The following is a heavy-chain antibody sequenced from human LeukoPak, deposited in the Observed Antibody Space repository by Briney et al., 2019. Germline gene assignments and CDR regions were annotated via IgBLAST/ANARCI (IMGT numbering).Heavy chain of an antibody. V-gene: IGHV3-23*01. D-gene: IGHD3-22*01. CDR1: GITLSNYG. Sequence: GGSLRLSCAVSGITLSNYGMSWVRQAPGKGLEWVAGINDSGGRTNYADSVKGRFTISRDNPKNTLYLQMNSLRAEDTAVYLCAKRGVVIRVILVGFHKEAYYFDSWGQGALVTVSS. CDR2: INDSGGRT. J-gene: IGHJ4*02. CDR3: AKRGVVIRVILVGFHKEAYYFDS.